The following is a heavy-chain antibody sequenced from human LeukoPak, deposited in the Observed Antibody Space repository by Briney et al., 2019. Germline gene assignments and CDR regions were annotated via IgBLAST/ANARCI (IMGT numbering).Heavy chain of an antibody. CDR3: TRGYDSSGYYLNWFDP. CDR1: GFTFSGSA. V-gene: IGHV3-73*01. J-gene: IGHJ5*02. Sequence: GGSLKLSCAASGFTFSGSAMHWARQASGKGLEWVGRIRSKANSYATAYAASVKGRFTISRDDSKNTAYLQMNSLKTEDTAVYYCTRGYDSSGYYLNWFDPWGQGTLVTVSS. D-gene: IGHD3-22*01. CDR2: IRSKANSYAT.